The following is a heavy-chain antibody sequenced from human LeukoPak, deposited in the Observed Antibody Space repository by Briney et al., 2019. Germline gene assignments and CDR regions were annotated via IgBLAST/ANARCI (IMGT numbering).Heavy chain of an antibody. CDR3: ARSQGYCSGGSCLQGDWFDP. CDR1: GHSFTNYW. Sequence: GESLKISCKGSGHSFTNYWIGWVRQVPGKGLEWMGIIYPGDSDTRYSPSFQGQVTISADKSISTAYLQWGSLKASDTAMYYCARSQGYCSGGSCLQGDWFDPWGQGTLVTVSS. J-gene: IGHJ5*02. CDR2: IYPGDSDT. D-gene: IGHD2-15*01. V-gene: IGHV5-51*01.